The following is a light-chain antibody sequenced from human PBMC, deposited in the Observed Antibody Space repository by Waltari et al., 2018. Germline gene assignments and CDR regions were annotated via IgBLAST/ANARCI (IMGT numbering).Light chain of an antibody. J-gene: IGLJ2*01. Sequence: QPALTQPASVSGSPGQSITISCTGTSSDVGNNNHVCWYQKHPDKVPKLIIYEVSKRPSGFSDRFSGSKAGNTASRTISGLQAEDEADYYCLSYAATVSFGFGGGTKLTVL. CDR2: EVS. CDR1: SSDVGNNNH. CDR3: LSYAATVSFG. V-gene: IGLV2-23*02.